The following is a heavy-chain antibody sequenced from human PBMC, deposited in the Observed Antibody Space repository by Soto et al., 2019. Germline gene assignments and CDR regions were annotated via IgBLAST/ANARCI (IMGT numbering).Heavy chain of an antibody. CDR2: IFRSGHA. V-gene: IGHV4-38-2*02. J-gene: IGHJ5*01. CDR1: GYSISAGYY. Sequence: SETLSLTCSVSGYSISAGYYWGWIRQPPGKGLEWIGAIFRSGHAYSNPSLSSRVTLSVDTSKNHFSLNLTSVTAADTGVYFCARDAAHDYNLPSWFDSWGQGTLVTV. CDR3: ARDAAHDYNLPSWFDS. D-gene: IGHD3-10*01.